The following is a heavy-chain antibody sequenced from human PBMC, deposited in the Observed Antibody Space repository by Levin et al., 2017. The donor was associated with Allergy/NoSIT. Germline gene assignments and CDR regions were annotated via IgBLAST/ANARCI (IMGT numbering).Heavy chain of an antibody. V-gene: IGHV3-48*01. Sequence: GGSLRLSCEASGFSFSTYGMIWVRQAPGKGLEWVSYISARRTTMYYADSVKGRFTISRDDAKNTLYLQMSSLRAEDTAVYYCARDEESFGDAFDIWGQGTRVTVSS. CDR2: ISARRTTM. J-gene: IGHJ3*02. CDR3: ARDEESFGDAFDI. CDR1: GFSFSTYG. D-gene: IGHD3-16*01.